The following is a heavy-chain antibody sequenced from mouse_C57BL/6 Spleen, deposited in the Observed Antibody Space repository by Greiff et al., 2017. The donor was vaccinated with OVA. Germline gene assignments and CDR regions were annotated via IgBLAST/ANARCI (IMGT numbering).Heavy chain of an antibody. Sequence: VKLQQPGAELVRPGSSVKLSCKASGYTFTSYWMHWVKQRPIQGLEWIGNIDPSDSETHYNQKFKDKATLTVDKSSSTAYMQLSSLTSEDSAVYYCARRSGTPGGYYFDYWGQGTTLTVSS. V-gene: IGHV1-52*01. CDR2: IDPSDSET. J-gene: IGHJ2*01. CDR3: ARRSGTPGGYYFDY. CDR1: GYTFTSYW. D-gene: IGHD4-1*01.